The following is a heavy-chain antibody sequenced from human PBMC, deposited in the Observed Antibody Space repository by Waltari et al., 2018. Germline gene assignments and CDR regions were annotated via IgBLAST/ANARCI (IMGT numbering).Heavy chain of an antibody. D-gene: IGHD3-3*01. CDR1: GLTFGDYA. CDR2: IRSKAYGGTT. Sequence: EVQLVESGGGLVQPGRSLRLSCTASGLTFGDYAMSWVRQAPGKGREWVGFIRSKAYGGTTEYAASVKGRFTISRDDSKSIAYLQMNSLKTEDTAVYYCTSVYYDFWSGYRRGFDYWGQGTLVTVSS. CDR3: TSVYYDFWSGYRRGFDY. V-gene: IGHV3-49*04. J-gene: IGHJ4*02.